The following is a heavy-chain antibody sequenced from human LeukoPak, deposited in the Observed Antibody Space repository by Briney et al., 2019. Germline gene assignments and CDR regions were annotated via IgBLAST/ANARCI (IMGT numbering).Heavy chain of an antibody. D-gene: IGHD6-19*01. Sequence: GASLRLSCAASGFTFSSYAVSWVRQAPGKGLEWVSTIGGSGISTYYADSVKGRFTISRDNSKNTLYVQMNSLGAEDTALYYCARGYSIGWYNSFEYWGQGTLVTVSS. V-gene: IGHV3-23*01. CDR3: ARGYSIGWYNSFEY. J-gene: IGHJ4*02. CDR2: IGGSGIST. CDR1: GFTFSSYA.